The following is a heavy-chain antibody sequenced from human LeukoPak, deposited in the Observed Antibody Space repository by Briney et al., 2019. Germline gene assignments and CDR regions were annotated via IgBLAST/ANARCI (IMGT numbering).Heavy chain of an antibody. CDR1: GYTFTGYY. Sequence: GASVKVSCKASGYTFTGYYIHWVRQAPGQGLEWMGWINANSGGTRYAQKFQGRVTMTRDTSISTAYMELSSLRSDDTAVYYCARAGDYYDSSYYPGYDSWGQGTLVTVPS. CDR3: ARAGDYYDSSYYPGYDS. CDR2: INANSGGT. J-gene: IGHJ4*02. V-gene: IGHV1-2*02. D-gene: IGHD3-22*01.